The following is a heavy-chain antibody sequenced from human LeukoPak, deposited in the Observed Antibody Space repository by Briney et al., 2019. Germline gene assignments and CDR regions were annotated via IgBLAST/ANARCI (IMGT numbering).Heavy chain of an antibody. D-gene: IGHD3-10*01. J-gene: IGHJ4*01. Sequence: SGGSLRLSCAASEFTFSSYWMNWVRQAPGKGLEWVANINQDGSEKYYVDSVKGRFTISRDNAKNSLHLQMNSLRAEDTAVYYCARDGVGAGVYFDQWGQGTLVTVSS. CDR2: INQDGSEK. V-gene: IGHV3-7*01. CDR3: ARDGVGAGVYFDQ. CDR1: EFTFSSYW.